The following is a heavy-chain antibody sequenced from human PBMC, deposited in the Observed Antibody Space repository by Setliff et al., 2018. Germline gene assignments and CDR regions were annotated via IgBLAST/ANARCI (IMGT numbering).Heavy chain of an antibody. V-gene: IGHV3-7*01. J-gene: IGHJ5*02. CDR1: GLTFSNCW. CDR3: ARDVFDFRTGQAGP. CDR2: INPHGSEK. D-gene: IGHD3-3*01. Sequence: GGSLRLSCTASGLTFSNCWVSWVRQAPGKGLEWLASINPHGSEKYYVDSVKGRFTISRDNAKNSLSLQMNSLRVEDTAVYYCARDVFDFRTGQAGPWGQGTLVTVSS.